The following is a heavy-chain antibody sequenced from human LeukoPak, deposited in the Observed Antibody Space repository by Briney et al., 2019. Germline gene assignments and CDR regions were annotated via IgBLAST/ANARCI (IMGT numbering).Heavy chain of an antibody. Sequence: PSETLSLTCTVSGDSVNSYYWSWIRQSPGKGLEWIGNIYYSGNTNYNPSLKSRVTISVDTSKNQFSLKMSSVTAADTAVYCCARVRPSDSSSYHVYVDYWGQGTLVTVSS. CDR1: GDSVNSYY. CDR3: ARVRPSDSSSYHVYVDY. V-gene: IGHV4-59*02. CDR2: IYYSGNT. J-gene: IGHJ4*02. D-gene: IGHD3-22*01.